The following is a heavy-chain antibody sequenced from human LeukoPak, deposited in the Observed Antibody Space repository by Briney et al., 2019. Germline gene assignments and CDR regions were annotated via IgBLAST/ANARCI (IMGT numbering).Heavy chain of an antibody. CDR3: ARADWKLLYFDY. V-gene: IGHV3-53*01. D-gene: IGHD1-1*01. CDR1: GFTVSSNY. CDR2: IYSGGST. Sequence: QAGGSLRLSCAASGFTVSSNYMSWVRQAPGKGLEWVSVIYSGGSTYYADSVKGRFTISRDNSKNTLYLQMNSLRAEDTAVYYCARADWKLLYFDYWGQGTLVTVSS. J-gene: IGHJ4*02.